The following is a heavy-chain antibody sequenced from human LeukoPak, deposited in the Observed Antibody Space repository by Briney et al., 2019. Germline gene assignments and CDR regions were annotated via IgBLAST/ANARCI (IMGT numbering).Heavy chain of an antibody. J-gene: IGHJ4*02. D-gene: IGHD5-24*01. Sequence: GGSLRLSCAASGFTFSSYTMGWVRQAPGKGLEWVSDINMSGGTTYYADSVKGRFTISRDNAKNSLYLQMNSLRAEDTALYYCAKGGDGNFDYWGQGTLVTVSS. CDR1: GFTFSSYT. V-gene: IGHV3-23*01. CDR3: AKGGDGNFDY. CDR2: INMSGGTT.